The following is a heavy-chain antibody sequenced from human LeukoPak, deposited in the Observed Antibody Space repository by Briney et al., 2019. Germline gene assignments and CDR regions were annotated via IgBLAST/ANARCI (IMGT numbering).Heavy chain of an antibody. J-gene: IGHJ4*02. Sequence: QPGRSLRLSCAASGFTFSSYAMHWVRQAPGKGLEWVAVIPYDGSNKYYADSVKGRFTISRDNSKNTLYLQMNSLRAEATAVYYCARESGYSNYFDYWGQGTLVTVSS. CDR1: GFTFSSYA. CDR2: IPYDGSNK. V-gene: IGHV3-30-3*01. D-gene: IGHD5-18*01. CDR3: ARESGYSNYFDY.